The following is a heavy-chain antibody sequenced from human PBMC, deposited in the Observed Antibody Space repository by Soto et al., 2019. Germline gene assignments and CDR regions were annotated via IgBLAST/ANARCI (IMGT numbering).Heavy chain of an antibody. CDR2: ISGYNGHT. V-gene: IGHV1-18*01. D-gene: IGHD3-16*01. CDR3: AREGEMPYYYYGLDV. Sequence: QVQLVQSGAEVRKPGASVKVSCKASGYTFTTYGISWVRQAPGQGLEWMGWISGYNGHTKYAQKFQGRVTMTTDTATSKVYMGLRSLRSGDTGGDYCAREGEMPYYYYGLDVWGQGTTVTVSS. CDR1: GYTFTTYG. J-gene: IGHJ6*02.